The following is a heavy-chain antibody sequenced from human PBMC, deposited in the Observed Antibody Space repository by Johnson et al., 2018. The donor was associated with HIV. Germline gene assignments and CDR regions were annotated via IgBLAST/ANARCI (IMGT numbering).Heavy chain of an antibody. Sequence: QVQLVESGGGVVQPGGSLRLSCAASGFTFSSYGMHWVRQAPGKGLEWVSVIYSGGSTYYADSVKGRFTISRDNSKNTLYLQMNSLRAGDTAVYYCARMMYSRGAFDIWGQGTMVTVSS. CDR3: ARMMYSRGAFDI. D-gene: IGHD6-13*01. CDR1: GFTFSSYG. V-gene: IGHV3-NL1*01. J-gene: IGHJ3*02. CDR2: IYSGGST.